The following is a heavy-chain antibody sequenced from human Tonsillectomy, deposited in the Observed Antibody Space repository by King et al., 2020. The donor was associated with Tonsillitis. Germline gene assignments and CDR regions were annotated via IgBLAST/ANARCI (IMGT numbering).Heavy chain of an antibody. V-gene: IGHV5-10-1*03. D-gene: IGHD3-22*01. CDR1: GYSFTSYW. CDR3: ASSYYYDSSGYYFTWRNWYFDL. Sequence: VQLVESGAEVKKPGESLRISCKGSGYSFTSYWISWVRQMPGKGLEWMGRIDPSDSYTNYSPSFQGHVTISADKSISTAYLQWSSLKASDTAMYYCASSYYYDSSGYYFTWRNWYFDLWGRGTLVTVSS. J-gene: IGHJ2*01. CDR2: IDPSDSYT.